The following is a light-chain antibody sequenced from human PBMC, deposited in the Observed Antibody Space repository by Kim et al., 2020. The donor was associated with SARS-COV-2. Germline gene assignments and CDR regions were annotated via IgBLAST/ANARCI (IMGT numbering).Light chain of an antibody. J-gene: IGLJ3*02. CDR1: RPNVGSNI. CDR2: NDN. V-gene: IGLV1-44*01. Sequence: GQSVPISCSGSRPNVGSNILNWFQQLPGTAPKLLLYNDNRRPSGVPDRFSGSRSGTSASLAISGLQSEDEADYYCATWDYSLNGWVFGGGTQLTVL. CDR3: ATWDYSLNGWV.